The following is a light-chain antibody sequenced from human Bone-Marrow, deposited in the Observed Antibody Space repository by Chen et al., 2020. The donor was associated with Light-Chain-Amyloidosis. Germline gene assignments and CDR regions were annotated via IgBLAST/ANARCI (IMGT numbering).Light chain of an antibody. V-gene: IGLV3-25*03. Sequence: SYELTQPPSVSVSPGQTARITCSGDDLPTKYAYWYQQKPGQAPVLVIHRDTERPSGIPERFSGSISGPTATLTISGVQAEDEADYHCQSADSSGTYEVIFGGGTKLTVL. CDR2: RDT. CDR3: QSADSSGTYEVI. CDR1: DLPTKY. J-gene: IGLJ2*01.